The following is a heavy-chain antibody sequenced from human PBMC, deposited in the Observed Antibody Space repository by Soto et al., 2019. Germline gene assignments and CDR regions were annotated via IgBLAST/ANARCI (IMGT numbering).Heavy chain of an antibody. CDR1: GGSISSGGYS. Sequence: QLQLQESGSGLVKPSQTLSLTCAVSGGSISSGGYSWSWIRQPPGKGLEWIGYIYHSGSTYYNPSLKSRVTISVDRSKNQFSLKLSSVTAADTAVYYCARVHYYYDSSGYSRNYYFDYWGQGTLVTVSS. V-gene: IGHV4-30-2*01. CDR3: ARVHYYYDSSGYSRNYYFDY. D-gene: IGHD3-22*01. CDR2: IYHSGST. J-gene: IGHJ4*02.